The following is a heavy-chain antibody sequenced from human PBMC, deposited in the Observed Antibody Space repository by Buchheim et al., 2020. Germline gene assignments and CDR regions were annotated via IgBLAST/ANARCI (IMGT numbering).Heavy chain of an antibody. Sequence: EEKLVESGGGLVQPGGSLRLSCAASGFSVSSNYMNWVRQPPGKGLEWVSLIYGNADPKYTTSAKGRFTISRADSQNIVFLHMNRLRVEDTAVYYCARDTSSPARADWWGRGTL. V-gene: IGHV3-66*01. D-gene: IGHD3/OR15-3a*01. CDR3: ARDTSSPARADW. CDR2: IYGNADP. J-gene: IGHJ4*02. CDR1: GFSVSSNY.